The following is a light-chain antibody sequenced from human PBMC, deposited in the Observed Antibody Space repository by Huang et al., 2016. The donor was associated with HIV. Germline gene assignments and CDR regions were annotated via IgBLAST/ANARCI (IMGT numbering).Light chain of an antibody. Sequence: EIVLTQSPASLSLSPGERAHLACRASHGVGNELAWYQQKPGQAPRHLSYDAINRATGIPARFSGGGSGTDFALTISSLEPEDFAVYYFQQRTNWWTFGQGPKVEIK. CDR2: DAI. J-gene: IGKJ1*01. CDR1: HGVGNE. V-gene: IGKV3-11*01. CDR3: QQRTNWWT.